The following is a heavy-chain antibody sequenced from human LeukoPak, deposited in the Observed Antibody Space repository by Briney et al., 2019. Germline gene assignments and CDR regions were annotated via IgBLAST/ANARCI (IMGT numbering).Heavy chain of an antibody. CDR2: ISSGSTYT. D-gene: IGHD6-13*01. J-gene: IGHJ1*01. CDR3: ARDEQLVLGYFQH. Sequence: PGGSLRLSCAASGFPFSDNYMSWIREAPGKRLEWVSYISSGSTYTNYSDSVKGRFTISRDNAKKSLYLQMNSMRAEDTAVYYCARDEQLVLGYFQHWGQGTLVTVSS. CDR1: GFPFSDNY. V-gene: IGHV3-11*05.